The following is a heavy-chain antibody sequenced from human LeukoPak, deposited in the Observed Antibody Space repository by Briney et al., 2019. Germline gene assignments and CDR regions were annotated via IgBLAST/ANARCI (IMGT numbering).Heavy chain of an antibody. CDR1: GFTFRTYA. J-gene: IGHJ4*02. V-gene: IGHV3-30*14. Sequence: GGSLRLSCSASGFTFRTYALHWVRQAPGEGLEWVAVISYDESNKFYADSVKGRFTISRDNSKNTLYLQMNSLRAEDTAVYYCAKDQGNILTGYYRDWGQGTLVTVSS. CDR2: ISYDESNK. D-gene: IGHD3-9*01. CDR3: AKDQGNILTGYYRD.